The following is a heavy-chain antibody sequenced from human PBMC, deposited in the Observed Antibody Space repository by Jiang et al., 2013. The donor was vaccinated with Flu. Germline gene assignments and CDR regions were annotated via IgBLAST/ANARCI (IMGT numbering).Heavy chain of an antibody. Sequence: VQLLESGGGVVQPGRSLRLSCAASGFTFSSYGMHWVRQAPGKGLEWVAVIWYDGSNKYYADSVKGRFTIPRDNSKNTLYLQMNSLRAEDTAVYYCATDQKITILDLDYWARNPGHRLL. CDR2: IWYDGSNK. J-gene: IGHJ4*01. V-gene: IGHV3-33*01. D-gene: IGHD3-3*01. CDR1: GFTFSSYG. CDR3: ATDQKITILDLDY.